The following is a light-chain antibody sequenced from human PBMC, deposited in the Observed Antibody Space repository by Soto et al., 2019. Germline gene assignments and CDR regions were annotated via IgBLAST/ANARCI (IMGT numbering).Light chain of an antibody. V-gene: IGLV1-40*01. J-gene: IGLJ1*01. CDR1: SSNIGAGFD. CDR2: DNK. CDR3: GAWEASLNGYV. Sequence: QSVLTQPPSVSGAPGQRVTVSCTGSSSNIGAGFDVHWYQQLPGMAPKLLIYDNKKRPSGVPDRFSGSRSGTSASLAISGLQSEDEADYFCGAWEASLNGYVFGSGTKVTVL.